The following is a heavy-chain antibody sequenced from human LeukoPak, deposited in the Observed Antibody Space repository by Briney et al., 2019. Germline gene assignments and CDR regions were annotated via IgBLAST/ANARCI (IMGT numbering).Heavy chain of an antibody. J-gene: IGHJ5*02. CDR2: ISGSGGNT. V-gene: IGHV3-23*01. D-gene: IGHD1/OR15-1a*01. Sequence: PGGSLRLSCAASGFTFSSYAMSWVRRDPGKGLEWVSSISGSGGNTYYAQSVKGRFSISRDNSKNTLNLQMDSLRADDTALYFCAKDPWNTAVANTNGWFDPWGQGTLVTVSS. CDR1: GFTFSSYA. CDR3: AKDPWNTAVANTNGWFDP.